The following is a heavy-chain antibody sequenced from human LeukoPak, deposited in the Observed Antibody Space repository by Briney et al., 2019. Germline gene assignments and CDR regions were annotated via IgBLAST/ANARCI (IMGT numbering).Heavy chain of an antibody. D-gene: IGHD3-10*01. V-gene: IGHV1-18*01. CDR2: ISAYNGNT. CDR1: GYTFTSYG. CDR3: ARTSAVLLWFGELSKIDY. Sequence: ASVKVSCKASGYTFTSYGISWVRQAPGQGLEWTGWISAYNGNTNYAQKLQGRVTMTTDTSTSTAYMELRSLRSDDTAVYYCARTSAVLLWFGELSKIDYWGQGTLVTVSS. J-gene: IGHJ4*02.